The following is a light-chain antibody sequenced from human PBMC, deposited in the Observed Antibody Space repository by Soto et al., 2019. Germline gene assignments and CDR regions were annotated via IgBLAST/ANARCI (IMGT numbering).Light chain of an antibody. J-gene: IGKJ1*01. V-gene: IGKV1-39*01. Sequence: DIQMTQSPTSLCASVGDRVTLTCRASQGIGNYLAWYQHKPGKVPKPLIYAASRLPSGVPSRFSGSGSGTDFTLTISSLQPEDFATYYCQQSYSTPQTFGQGTKVDIK. CDR3: QQSYSTPQT. CDR1: QGIGNY. CDR2: AAS.